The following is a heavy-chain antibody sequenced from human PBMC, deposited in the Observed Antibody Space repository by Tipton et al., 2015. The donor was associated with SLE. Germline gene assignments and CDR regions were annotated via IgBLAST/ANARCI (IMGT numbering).Heavy chain of an antibody. J-gene: IGHJ4*02. V-gene: IGHV4-59*12. D-gene: IGHD7-27*01. Sequence: TLSLTCSVSGGSISSYYWTWIRQPPGKGMEWIGYIYYSGSTNYNPSLKSRVTISVDTSKNQFSLKLTLVTAADTAVYYCARDTLGGLDYWGQGTLVTVSS. CDR1: GGSISSYY. CDR3: ARDTLGGLDY. CDR2: IYYSGST.